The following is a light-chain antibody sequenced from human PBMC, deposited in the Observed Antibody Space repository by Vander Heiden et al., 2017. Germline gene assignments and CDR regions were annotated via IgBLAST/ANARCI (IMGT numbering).Light chain of an antibody. CDR1: QCRLQQNGYHF. CDR3: IQTLQTPFT. V-gene: IGKV2-28*01. CDR2: LGS. J-gene: IGKJ4*01. Sequence: EIELNQAPLSLPVTTGKPPAIHCRSSQCRLQQNGYHFLDWFLQKPGQSPQVLIYLGSNRASGVPDRFSGSGSGTDFTLKISRVEAEDFGVYYCIQTLQTPFTFGGGTKVEIK.